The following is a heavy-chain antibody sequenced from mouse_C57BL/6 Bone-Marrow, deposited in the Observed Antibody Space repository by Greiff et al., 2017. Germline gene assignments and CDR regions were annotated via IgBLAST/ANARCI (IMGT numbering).Heavy chain of an antibody. Sequence: QVQLKESGAELARPGASVKLSCKASGYTFTSYGISWVKQRTGQGLEWIGESYPRSGNTYYNEKFKGKATLTADKSSSTAYMELRSLTSEDSAVYFCARVRTVVSDYWGQGTTLTVSS. J-gene: IGHJ2*01. CDR2: SYPRSGNT. CDR3: ARVRTVVSDY. V-gene: IGHV1-81*01. CDR1: GYTFTSYG. D-gene: IGHD1-1*01.